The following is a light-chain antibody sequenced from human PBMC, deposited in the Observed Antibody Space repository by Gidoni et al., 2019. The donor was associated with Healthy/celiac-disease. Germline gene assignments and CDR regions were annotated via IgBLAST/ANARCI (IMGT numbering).Light chain of an antibody. J-gene: IGKJ4*01. V-gene: IGKV1-8*01. CDR2: AAS. CDR3: QQYYSYPRLT. Sequence: AIRMTQSPSSLSASTGDRVTITCRASQGISSYLDWYQQKPGKAPKLLIYAASTLQSGVPSRFSGSGSGTDFTLTISCLQSEDFATYYCQQYYSYPRLTFXGXTKVXIK. CDR1: QGISSY.